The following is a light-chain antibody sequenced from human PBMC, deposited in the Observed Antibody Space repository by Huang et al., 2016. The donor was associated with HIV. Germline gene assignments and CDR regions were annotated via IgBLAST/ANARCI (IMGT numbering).Light chain of an antibody. CDR2: AAS. Sequence: DIQITQSPSSLSASVGDTVIITCRASQNIKRYLNWYQQEPGKATKLLISAASNLQSGVPSTFSSSGSGTDFTLTINSLQPEDSATYYCQQSARTPRTFGQGTKLEI. V-gene: IGKV1-39*01. CDR1: QNIKRY. J-gene: IGKJ2*01. CDR3: QQSARTPRT.